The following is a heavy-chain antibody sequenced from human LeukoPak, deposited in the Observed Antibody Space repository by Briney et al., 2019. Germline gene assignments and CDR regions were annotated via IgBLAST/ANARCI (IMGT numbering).Heavy chain of an antibody. V-gene: IGHV5-51*01. CDR3: ARHSPQNSGFDFGFDS. CDR1: GYSFSTYW. J-gene: IGHJ4*02. Sequence: KRGESLKISCKGSGYSFSTYWIDWVRQMPGRGLEWMGMIYPGDSDTRYSPSFQGQVTISADQSTTAAYLQWSSLKASDTAVYYCARHSPQNSGFDFGFDSWGQGTLVTVSS. D-gene: IGHD5-12*01. CDR2: IYPGDSDT.